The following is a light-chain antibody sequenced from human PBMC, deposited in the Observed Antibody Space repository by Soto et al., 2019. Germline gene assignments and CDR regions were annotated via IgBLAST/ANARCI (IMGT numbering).Light chain of an antibody. Sequence: QSALTQPASVSGSPGQSISISCTGTSSDVGGYKYVSWYQRHPGKVPKLMIYEVSNRPLGISNRFSGSKSGNTASLTISGLRSEDEADYYCSSYTTSYTQVFGGGTKLTVL. CDR2: EVS. CDR3: SSYTTSYTQV. V-gene: IGLV2-14*01. J-gene: IGLJ2*01. CDR1: SSDVGGYKY.